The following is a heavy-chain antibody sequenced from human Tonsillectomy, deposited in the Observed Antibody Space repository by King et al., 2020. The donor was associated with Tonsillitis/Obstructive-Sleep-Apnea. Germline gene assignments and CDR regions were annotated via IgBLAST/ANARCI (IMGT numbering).Heavy chain of an antibody. Sequence: VQLVESGGGLVQPGGSLRLSCAASGFTFSSXAMSWVRQAPGKGLEWVSVITGGGRTTYYADSVKGRFTISRDNSKNTLYLQMNSLRAXDTATYYCAXXGAVTXTPXXXXGXXTLVTV. D-gene: IGHD3-10*01. J-gene: IGHJ4*01. CDR1: GFTFSSXA. CDR2: ITGGGRTT. V-gene: IGHV3-23*04. CDR3: AXXGAVTXTPXXX.